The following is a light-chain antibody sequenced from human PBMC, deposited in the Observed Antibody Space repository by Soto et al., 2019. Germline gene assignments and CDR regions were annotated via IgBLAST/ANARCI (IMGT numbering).Light chain of an antibody. J-gene: IGLJ2*01. V-gene: IGLV6-57*01. CDR2: EDD. CDR1: SGSIASNY. Sequence: NFMLTQPHFVSESPGKTVTISCTRSSGSIASNYVQWYQQRPGSSPSIVIYEDDQRPSGVPDRFSGSIDSSSSSASLTISGLKTEDEADYYCQSYDSDTVIFGGGTKLTVL. CDR3: QSYDSDTVI.